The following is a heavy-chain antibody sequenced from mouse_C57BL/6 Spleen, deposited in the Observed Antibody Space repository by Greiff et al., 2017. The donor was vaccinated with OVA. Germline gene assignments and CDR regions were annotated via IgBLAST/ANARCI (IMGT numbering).Heavy chain of an antibody. Sequence: EVKLMESGGGLVQPGGSLKLSCAASGFTFSDYGMAWVRQAPRKGPEWVAFISNLAYSIYYADTVTGRFTISRENAKNTLYLEMSSLRSEDTAMYYCARRGDYDYEAWFAYWGQGTLVTVSA. D-gene: IGHD2-4*01. CDR2: ISNLAYSI. CDR1: GFTFSDYG. V-gene: IGHV5-15*04. J-gene: IGHJ3*01. CDR3: ARRGDYDYEAWFAY.